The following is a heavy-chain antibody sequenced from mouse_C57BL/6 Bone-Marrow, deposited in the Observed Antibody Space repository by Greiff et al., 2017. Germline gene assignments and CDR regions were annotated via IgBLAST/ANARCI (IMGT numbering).Heavy chain of an antibody. CDR3: ARHNSSYGDWYFDV. V-gene: IGHV5-2*01. Sequence: EVHLVEPGGGLVQPGESLKLSCESNEYEFPSHDMSWVRKTPEKRLELVAAINSDGGSTYYTDTMERRFIISRDNTKKTLYLQMRSLRSEDTALXYCARHNSSYGDWYFDVWGTGTTVTVSS. J-gene: IGHJ1*03. CDR2: INSDGGST. CDR1: EYEFPSHD. D-gene: IGHD1-1*01.